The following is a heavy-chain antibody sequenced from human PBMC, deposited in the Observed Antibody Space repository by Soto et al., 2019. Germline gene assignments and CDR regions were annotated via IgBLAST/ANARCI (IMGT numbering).Heavy chain of an antibody. CDR2: MNPGSGDT. J-gene: IGHJ5*02. CDR3: ERIERFGPSNSLDT. D-gene: IGHD2-15*01. CDR1: GYIFTSND. Sequence: ASVXVSCKASGYIFTSNDFIWVRQATGQGLEWMGWMNPGSGDTWYAQKFQGRVTMTRNISIATAYMELSSLRADDTDIYYCERIERFGPSNSLDTWGPGTLVTVSS. V-gene: IGHV1-8*01.